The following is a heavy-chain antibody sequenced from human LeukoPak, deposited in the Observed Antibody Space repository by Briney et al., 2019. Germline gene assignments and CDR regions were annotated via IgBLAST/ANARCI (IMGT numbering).Heavy chain of an antibody. Sequence: ASVKVSCKASGYTFTSYAMHWVRQAPGQRLEWMGWINAGNGNTEYSQKFQGRVTITRDTSASTAYMELSSLRSEDTAVYYCARTLYDILTGYYNPTPLDYWGQGTLVTVSS. CDR2: INAGNGNT. CDR1: GYTFTSYA. J-gene: IGHJ4*02. CDR3: ARTLYDILTGYYNPTPLDY. D-gene: IGHD3-9*01. V-gene: IGHV1-3*01.